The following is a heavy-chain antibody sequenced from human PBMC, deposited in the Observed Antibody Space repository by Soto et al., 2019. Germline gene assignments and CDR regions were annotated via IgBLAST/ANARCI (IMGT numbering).Heavy chain of an antibody. J-gene: IGHJ1*01. Sequence: EVQLVESGGGLAQPGGSLRLSCAASGFTFSDYGVTWVRQAPGKGLEWISYISSGRDTIYYADSVKGRVTISRDHATETLLLQMNRLRDEYMTVYYCTRVSRSWEDDHWCRGTLLTVSS. CDR3: TRVSRSWEDDH. CDR1: GFTFSDYG. CDR2: ISSGRDTI. V-gene: IGHV3-48*02. D-gene: IGHD6-13*01.